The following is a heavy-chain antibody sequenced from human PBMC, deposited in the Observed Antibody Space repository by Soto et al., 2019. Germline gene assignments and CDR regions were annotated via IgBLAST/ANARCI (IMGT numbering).Heavy chain of an antibody. CDR3: ARDGYCSSTSCREYYYYGMNV. J-gene: IGHJ6*04. CDR1: GFTFSSYS. D-gene: IGHD2-2*03. CDR2: ISSSSSTI. Sequence: GSLRLSCAASGFTFSSYSMNWVRQAPGKGLEWVSYISSSSSTIYYADSVKGRFTISRDNAKNSLYLQMNSLRDEDTAVYYCARDGYCSSTSCREYYYYGMNVWDKGTTVTVSS. V-gene: IGHV3-48*02.